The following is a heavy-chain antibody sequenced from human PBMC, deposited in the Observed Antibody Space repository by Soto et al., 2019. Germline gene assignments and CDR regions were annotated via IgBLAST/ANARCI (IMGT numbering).Heavy chain of an antibody. CDR3: ARAHDYGDPSWFDP. CDR2: IYHSGST. CDR1: GGSISSGGYS. Sequence: SETLSLTCAVSGGSISSGGYSWSWIRQPPGKGLEWIGYIYHSGSTYYNPSLKSRVTISVDRSKNQFSLKLSSMTAADTAVYYCARAHDYGDPSWFDPWGQGTLVTVSS. D-gene: IGHD4-17*01. J-gene: IGHJ5*02. V-gene: IGHV4-30-2*01.